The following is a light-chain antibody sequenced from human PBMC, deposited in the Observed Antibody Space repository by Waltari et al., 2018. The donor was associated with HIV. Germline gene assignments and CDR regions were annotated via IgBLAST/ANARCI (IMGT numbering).Light chain of an antibody. V-gene: IGLV1-51*01. CDR2: DDN. J-gene: IGLJ2*01. Sequence: QSVLTQPPSVSAAPGQTVTIPCSGSTPNFGKDDVSWYQQLPGSAPQLLIYDDNKRPSGIPDRFSGSKSGTSATLGIAGLHTGDEANYYCVTWDTSLSVLVFGGGTKLTVL. CDR1: TPNFGKDD. CDR3: VTWDTSLSVLV.